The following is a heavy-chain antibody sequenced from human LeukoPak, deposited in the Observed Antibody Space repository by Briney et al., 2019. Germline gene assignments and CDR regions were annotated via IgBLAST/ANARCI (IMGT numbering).Heavy chain of an antibody. J-gene: IGHJ6*02. Sequence: PGGSLRLSCAASGFTFSDYAMHWVRQAPGKGLEWVAVISYDGTNKYCADSVKGRFTISRDNTKNTVSLQMNSLRAEDTAVYFCAKDSYGMDVWGQRNTVTGSS. CDR1: GFTFSDYA. CDR3: AKDSYGMDV. CDR2: ISYDGTNK. V-gene: IGHV3-30-3*01.